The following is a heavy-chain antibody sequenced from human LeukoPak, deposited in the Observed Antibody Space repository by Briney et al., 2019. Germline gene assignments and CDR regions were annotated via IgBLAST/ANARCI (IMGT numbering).Heavy chain of an antibody. D-gene: IGHD1-26*01. CDR3: AKDLAGVVGATKEWDY. Sequence: GGSLRLSCAASGFTFSSYAMSWVRQAPGKGLEWVSAISGSGGSTYYADSVKGRFTISRDNSKNTLYLQMNSLRAEDTAVYYCAKDLAGVVGATKEWDYWGQGTLVTVSS. CDR2: ISGSGGST. J-gene: IGHJ4*02. CDR1: GFTFSSYA. V-gene: IGHV3-23*01.